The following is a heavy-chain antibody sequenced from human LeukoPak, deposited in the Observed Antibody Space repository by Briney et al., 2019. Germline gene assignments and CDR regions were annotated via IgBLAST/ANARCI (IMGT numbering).Heavy chain of an antibody. V-gene: IGHV3-23*01. Sequence: GGSLRLSCAASGFTFSSYGMSWVRQAPGKGLEWVSAISGSGGSTYYADSVKGRFTISRDNSKNTLYLQMNSLRAEDTAVYYCANAFFGVVITHFDYWGQGTLVTVSS. J-gene: IGHJ4*02. D-gene: IGHD3-3*01. CDR2: ISGSGGST. CDR1: GFTFSSYG. CDR3: ANAFFGVVITHFDY.